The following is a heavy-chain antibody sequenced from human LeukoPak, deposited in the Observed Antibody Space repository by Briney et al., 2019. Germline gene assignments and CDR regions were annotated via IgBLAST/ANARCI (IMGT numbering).Heavy chain of an antibody. CDR2: INHSGST. D-gene: IGHD1-26*01. V-gene: IGHV4-34*01. Sequence: SETLSLTCAVYGGSFSGYYWSWIRQPPGKGLEWIGEINHSGSTNYNPSLKSRVTISVDTSKNQFSLKLGSVTAADTAVYYCARSIVGAHIDYWGQGTLVTVSS. CDR1: GGSFSGYY. J-gene: IGHJ4*02. CDR3: ARSIVGAHIDY.